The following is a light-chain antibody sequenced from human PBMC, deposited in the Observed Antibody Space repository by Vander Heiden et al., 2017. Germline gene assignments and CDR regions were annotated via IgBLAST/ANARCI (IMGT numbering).Light chain of an antibody. CDR3: AAWDDSLNEVV. Sequence: QSVLTQPPSASGTPGQRVTISCSGSSSNIGSNTVTWYPQLPGTAPKLLIYSNNQRPSGVPDRFSGSKSGTSASLAISGLQSEDEADYYCAAWDDSLNEVVFGGGTKLTVL. V-gene: IGLV1-44*01. CDR1: SSNIGSNT. J-gene: IGLJ2*01. CDR2: SNN.